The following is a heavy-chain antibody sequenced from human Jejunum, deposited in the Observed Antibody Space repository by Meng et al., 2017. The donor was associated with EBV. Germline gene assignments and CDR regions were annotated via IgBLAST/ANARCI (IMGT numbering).Heavy chain of an antibody. Sequence: VLLQESGPGLVKPSGTLSLTCAVSGDSISSSNWWSWVRQPPGKGLEWIGEIYHSGSTNYNPSLKSRVTISVDKSKNQFSLKLSSVTAADTAVYYCARYGSGYFPALWYWGQGTLVTASS. D-gene: IGHD3-3*01. CDR1: GDSISSSNW. J-gene: IGHJ4*02. CDR2: IYHSGST. CDR3: ARYGSGYFPALWY. V-gene: IGHV4-4*02.